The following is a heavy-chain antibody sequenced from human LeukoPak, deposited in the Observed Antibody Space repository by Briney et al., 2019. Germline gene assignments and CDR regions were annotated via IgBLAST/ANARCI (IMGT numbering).Heavy chain of an antibody. J-gene: IGHJ4*02. Sequence: KPSETLSLTCAVYGGSFSGYYWSWIRQPPGKGLEWIGEINHSGRTNYNLSLKSRVTISVDTSKNQFSLKLSSVTAADTAVYYCARGGGSTPYYFDYWGQGTLVTVSS. D-gene: IGHD2-2*01. V-gene: IGHV4-34*01. CDR1: GGSFSGYY. CDR2: INHSGRT. CDR3: ARGGGSTPYYFDY.